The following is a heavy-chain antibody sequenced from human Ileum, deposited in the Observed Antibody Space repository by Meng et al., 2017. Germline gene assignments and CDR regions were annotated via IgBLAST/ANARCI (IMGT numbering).Heavy chain of an antibody. CDR3: ARDRQWVFDY. V-gene: IGHV1-18*01. CDR1: GYTFTTFG. D-gene: IGHD6-19*01. Sequence: QVQLVQSGIEVKKPGASVKVSCKPYGYTFTTFGISWVRQAPGQGLEWMGWIDPGNGNRNFAQKFQDRITLTTDTTTTTAYMELRSLRSDDTAIFYCARDRQWVFDYWGQGTLVTVSS. CDR2: IDPGNGNR. J-gene: IGHJ4*02.